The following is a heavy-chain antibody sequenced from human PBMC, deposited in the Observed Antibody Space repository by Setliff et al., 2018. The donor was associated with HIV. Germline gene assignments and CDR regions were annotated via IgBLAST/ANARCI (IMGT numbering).Heavy chain of an antibody. J-gene: IGHJ5*02. Sequence: PSETLSLTCTVSGGSISGGGYYWSWIRQHPGKGREWIGYIYDSGKTYYNPALKSRVSISVDTSKNQFSLDLRSVTAADTAVYYCARGTRTSLNWFDPWGQGTLVTVSS. CDR2: IYDSGKT. CDR3: ARGTRTSLNWFDP. CDR1: GGSISGGGYY. V-gene: IGHV4-31*03. D-gene: IGHD2-8*01.